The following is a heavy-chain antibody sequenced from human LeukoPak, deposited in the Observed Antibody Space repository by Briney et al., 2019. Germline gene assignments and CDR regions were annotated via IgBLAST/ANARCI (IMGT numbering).Heavy chain of an antibody. CDR2: INWTGGST. V-gene: IGHV3-20*04. Sequence: GGSLRLSCAASGFTFADYGMSWVRQAPGKGLGWVSGINWTGGSTCHADSVKSRFTISRDNAKNSLYLQMNNLRAEDTAVYYFAKERGSGSQKYYYYYMDVWGKGTTVTVSS. CDR3: AKERGSGSQKYYYYYMDV. CDR1: GFTFADYG. J-gene: IGHJ6*03. D-gene: IGHD1-26*01.